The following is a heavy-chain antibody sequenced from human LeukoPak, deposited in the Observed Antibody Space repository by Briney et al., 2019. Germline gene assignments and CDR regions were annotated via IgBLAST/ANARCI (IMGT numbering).Heavy chain of an antibody. D-gene: IGHD3-10*01. V-gene: IGHV1-24*01. CDR2: FDPEDGET. J-gene: IGHJ1*01. CDR1: GYTLTELS. Sequence: ASVKVSCKVSGYTLTELSMHWVRQAPGKGLEWMGGFDPEDGETIYAQKFQGRVTMTEDTSTDTAYMELSSLRSEDTAVYYCATVYGPYGSGSSTTQYFQHWGQGTLVTVSS. CDR3: ATVYGPYGSGSSTTQYFQH.